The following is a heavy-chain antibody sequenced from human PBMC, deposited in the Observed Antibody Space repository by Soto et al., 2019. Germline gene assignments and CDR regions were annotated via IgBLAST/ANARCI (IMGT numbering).Heavy chain of an antibody. V-gene: IGHV1-69*02. Sequence: QVQLVQSGAEVKTPGSSVKVSCTASGDTFNFYTLSWVRQAPGQGLEWMGRIIPMLGMSNYAQKFQGRVTMIADKSTSTASMWLSSLRSEDTALYYCATNYGSGSSHFDNWGQGTLVTVSS. CDR3: ATNYGSGSSHFDN. CDR2: IIPMLGMS. D-gene: IGHD3-10*01. CDR1: GDTFNFYT. J-gene: IGHJ4*02.